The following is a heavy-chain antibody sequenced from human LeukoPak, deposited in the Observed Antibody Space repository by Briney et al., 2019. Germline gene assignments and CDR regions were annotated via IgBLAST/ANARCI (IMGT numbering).Heavy chain of an antibody. Sequence: ASVKVSCKASGYTFTSYGISWVRQAPGQGLEWMGWISAYNGNTNYAQRLQGRVTMTTDTSTSTAYMELRSLRSDDTAVYYCARDGPLGGSSGWYHFSYYYYYGMDVWGQGTTVTVSS. J-gene: IGHJ6*02. V-gene: IGHV1-18*01. CDR3: ARDGPLGGSSGWYHFSYYYYYGMDV. D-gene: IGHD6-19*01. CDR2: ISAYNGNT. CDR1: GYTFTSYG.